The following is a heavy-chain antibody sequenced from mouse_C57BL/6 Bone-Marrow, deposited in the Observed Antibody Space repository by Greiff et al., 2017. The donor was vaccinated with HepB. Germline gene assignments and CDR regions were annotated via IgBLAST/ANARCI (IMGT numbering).Heavy chain of an antibody. CDR1: GYTFTSYW. V-gene: IGHV1-55*01. D-gene: IGHD2-5*01. Sequence: QVQLQQSGAELVKPGASVKMSCKASGYTFTSYWITWVKQRPGQGLEWIGDIYPGSGSTNYNEKFKSKATLTVDTSSSTAYMQLSSLTSEDSAVYYCARGYSNYPYFDYWGQGTTLTVSS. CDR2: IYPGSGST. CDR3: ARGYSNYPYFDY. J-gene: IGHJ2*01.